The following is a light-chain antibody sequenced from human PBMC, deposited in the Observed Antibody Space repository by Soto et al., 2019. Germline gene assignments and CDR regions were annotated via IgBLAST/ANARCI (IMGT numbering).Light chain of an antibody. V-gene: IGKV1-5*01. CDR1: QSISSW. CDR3: QQYNSYPWT. Sequence: DIQRTKSPSTLTASLGARVTITCRASQSISSWLAWYQQKPGKAPKRLIYDASSLESGVPSRFSGSGSGTEFTLTISSLQPDDFATYYCQQYNSYPWTFGQGTKVDIK. J-gene: IGKJ1*01. CDR2: DAS.